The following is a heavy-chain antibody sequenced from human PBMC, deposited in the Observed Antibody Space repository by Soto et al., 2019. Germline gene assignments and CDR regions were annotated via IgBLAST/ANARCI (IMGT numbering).Heavy chain of an antibody. J-gene: IGHJ6*03. CDR2: MNPNSGNT. D-gene: IGHD2-2*02. V-gene: IGHV1-8*01. CDR3: ARGVRYFVGVPAAIKDYYYYMDV. Sequence: ASVKVSCKASGYTFTSYDINWVRQVTGQGLEWMGWMNPNSGNTGYAQKFQGRVTMTRNTSISTAYMELSSLRSEDTAVYYCARGVRYFVGVPAAIKDYYYYMDVWGKGTTVTVSS. CDR1: GYTFTSYD.